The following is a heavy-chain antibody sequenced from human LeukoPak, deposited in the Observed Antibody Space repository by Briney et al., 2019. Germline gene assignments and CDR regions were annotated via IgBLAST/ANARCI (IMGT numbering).Heavy chain of an antibody. Sequence: GASVKLSCKASGYTFTNYAMQWVRQAPGQRLEWMGWINAGDGNTRYSQRFQGRVTITRDTSASTVYMEVTSLRSEDTAVYYCARGIWSRTVSSYYLDYWGQGTLVTVSS. J-gene: IGHJ4*02. CDR3: ARGIWSRTVSSYYLDY. CDR2: INAGDGNT. D-gene: IGHD3-3*01. V-gene: IGHV1-3*01. CDR1: GYTFTNYA.